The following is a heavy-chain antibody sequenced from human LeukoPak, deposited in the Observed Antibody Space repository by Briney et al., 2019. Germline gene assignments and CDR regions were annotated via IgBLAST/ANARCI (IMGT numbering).Heavy chain of an antibody. D-gene: IGHD5-24*01. J-gene: IGHJ5*02. Sequence: SDALSLLCTVSGGSLSISTYFWAWIRPPPGKGLEWFGSIHYAGNTYYNPSHKSRVTISVDTSKNQFSLKLSSVTAADTAVYYCARDRFQRARIHWFDPWGQETLVTVSS. V-gene: IGHV4-39*07. CDR1: GGSLSISTYF. CDR2: IHYAGNT. CDR3: ARDRFQRARIHWFDP.